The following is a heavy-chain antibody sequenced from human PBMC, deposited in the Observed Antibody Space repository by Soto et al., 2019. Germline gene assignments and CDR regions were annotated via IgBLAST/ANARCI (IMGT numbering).Heavy chain of an antibody. CDR3: ATQLGRYYYGMDV. V-gene: IGHV1-69*02. CDR2: IIPILGIA. J-gene: IGHJ6*02. Sequence: QVQLVQSGAAVKKPGSSVKVSCKASGGTFSSYTISWVRQAPGQGLEWMGRIIPILGIANYAQKFQGRVTITADKSTSTAYMELSSLRSEDTAVYYCATQLGRYYYGMDVWGQGTTVTVSS. CDR1: GGTFSSYT. D-gene: IGHD2-2*01.